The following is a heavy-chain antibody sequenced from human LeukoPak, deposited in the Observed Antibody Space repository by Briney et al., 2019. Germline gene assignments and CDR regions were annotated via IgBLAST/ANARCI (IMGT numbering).Heavy chain of an antibody. J-gene: IGHJ4*02. CDR3: ARATTVVTPDY. D-gene: IGHD4-23*01. CDR2: IYPADSDT. CDR1: GYTFANYW. V-gene: IGHV5-51*01. Sequence: GESLKISCKGSGYTFANYWIGWVRQMSGKGLEWMGIIYPADSDTRYSPSFQGQVTISADKSISTAYLQWSSLKASDTAMYYCARATTVVTPDYWGQGTLVTVSS.